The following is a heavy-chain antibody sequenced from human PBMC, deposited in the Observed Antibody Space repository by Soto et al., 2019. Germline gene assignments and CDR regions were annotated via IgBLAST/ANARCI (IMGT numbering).Heavy chain of an antibody. CDR2: IYYSGST. D-gene: IGHD6-25*01. CDR1: GDSIGSTSYY. CDR3: ARHETSGFVAFDY. V-gene: IGHV4-39*01. J-gene: IGHJ4*02. Sequence: QLQLQESGPGLVKPSETLSLTCTVSGDSIGSTSYYWGWIRQPPGKGLEWIGSIYYSGSTYYSPSVKGRLTISVDTSMHQYSRRLTSVIAADTAVYSCARHETSGFVAFDYWGEGTLVTVSS.